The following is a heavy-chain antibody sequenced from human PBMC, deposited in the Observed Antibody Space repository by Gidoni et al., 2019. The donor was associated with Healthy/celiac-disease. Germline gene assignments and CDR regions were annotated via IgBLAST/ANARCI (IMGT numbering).Heavy chain of an antibody. CDR3: TTGMKWLLRGLSY. J-gene: IGHJ4*02. Sequence: EVQLVESGGGLVKPGGSLRLSCAASGFTFSNAWMSWVRQAPGKGLEWVGRIKSKTDGGTTDYAAPVKGRFTISRDDSKNTLYLQMNSLKTEDTAVYYCTTGMKWLLRGLSYWGQGTLVTVSS. V-gene: IGHV3-15*01. CDR2: IKSKTDGGTT. CDR1: GFTFSNAW. D-gene: IGHD3-22*01.